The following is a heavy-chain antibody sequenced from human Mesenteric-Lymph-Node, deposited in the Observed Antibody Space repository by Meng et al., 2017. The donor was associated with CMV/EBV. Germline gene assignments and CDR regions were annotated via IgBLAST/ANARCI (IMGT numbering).Heavy chain of an antibody. Sequence: ASVKVSYKASGYTFTNSGINWVRQAPGQGLEWMGWISAYNGNTYYAQNLQGRVTLTTDTSTRTAYMELRSLRSGDTAVYYCARVGSYESSGYYYYGMDVWGQGTTVTVSS. CDR3: ARVGSYESSGYYYYGMDV. D-gene: IGHD3-22*01. CDR2: ISAYNGNT. V-gene: IGHV1-18*01. CDR1: GYTFTNSG. J-gene: IGHJ6*02.